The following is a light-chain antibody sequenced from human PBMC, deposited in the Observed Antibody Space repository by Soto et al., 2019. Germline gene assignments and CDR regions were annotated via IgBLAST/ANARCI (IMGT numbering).Light chain of an antibody. CDR1: QSVSSSY. J-gene: IGKJ4*01. V-gene: IGKV3-20*01. CDR3: QQFGSYPLT. Sequence: EIVMTQSPATLSVSPGERASLSCRASQSVSSSYLAWYQQKPGQAPTLLIYGASTRATGIPDRFSGSGSGTDFTLTISRLEPEDFAVYYCQQFGSYPLTFGGGTKVDIK. CDR2: GAS.